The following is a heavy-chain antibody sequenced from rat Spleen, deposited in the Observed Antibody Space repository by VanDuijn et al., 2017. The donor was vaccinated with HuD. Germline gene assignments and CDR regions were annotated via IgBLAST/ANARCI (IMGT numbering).Heavy chain of an antibody. CDR3: TSIELPGYGNYYYVMDA. Sequence: EVQLVESGGGLVQPGRSLKLSCAASGFTFSNYGMAWVRQTPTKGLEWVASISTGGGNTYYRDSVKGRFTISRDNAKSTLYLQMNSLRSEDTATYYCTSIELPGYGNYYYVMDAWGQGASVTVSS. J-gene: IGHJ4*01. CDR2: ISTGGGNT. V-gene: IGHV5S13*01. CDR1: GFTFSNYG. D-gene: IGHD1-4*01.